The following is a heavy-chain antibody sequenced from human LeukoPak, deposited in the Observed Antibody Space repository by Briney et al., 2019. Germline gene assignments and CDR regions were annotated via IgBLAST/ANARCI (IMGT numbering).Heavy chain of an antibody. Sequence: GGSLRLSCAASGFTFSDYYMSWIRQAPGKGLEWVSYISSSGSTIYYADSVKGRFTISRDNAKNSLYLQMNSLRAEDTAVYYCARADSSSWPYYYYYYMDVWGKGTTVTVSS. CDR3: ARADSSSWPYYYYYYMDV. V-gene: IGHV3-11*01. CDR1: GFTFSDYY. J-gene: IGHJ6*03. CDR2: ISSSGSTI. D-gene: IGHD6-13*01.